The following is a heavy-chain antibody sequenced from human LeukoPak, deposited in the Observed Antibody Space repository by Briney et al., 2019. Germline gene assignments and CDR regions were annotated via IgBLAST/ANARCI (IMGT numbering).Heavy chain of an antibody. Sequence: SVKVSCQASGYTFTGYYMHWVRQAPGQGREWMGWINANSGGTNYAQMFQGRVTMTRDTSISTAYMELSRLRSDDTAVYYCARTLYSSGSENDYWGQGTLVTVSS. J-gene: IGHJ4*02. D-gene: IGHD6-19*01. CDR3: ARTLYSSGSENDY. CDR2: INANSGGT. V-gene: IGHV1-2*02. CDR1: GYTFTGYY.